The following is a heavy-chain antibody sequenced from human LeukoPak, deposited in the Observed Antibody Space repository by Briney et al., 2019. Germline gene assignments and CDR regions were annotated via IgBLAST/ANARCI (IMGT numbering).Heavy chain of an antibody. Sequence: SGPTLVNPTQTLTLTCTFSGFSLRSSGVGVGWIRQPPGKALEWLALIFWNDDKRYSPSLKSRLTITKDTSRNQVVLTMTNMDPVDTATYYCARTLRDYDSLTGYYFPRGFDYWGQGTLVTVSS. CDR2: IFWNDDK. D-gene: IGHD3-9*01. CDR1: GFSLRSSGVG. J-gene: IGHJ4*02. CDR3: ARTLRDYDSLTGYYFPRGFDY. V-gene: IGHV2-5*01.